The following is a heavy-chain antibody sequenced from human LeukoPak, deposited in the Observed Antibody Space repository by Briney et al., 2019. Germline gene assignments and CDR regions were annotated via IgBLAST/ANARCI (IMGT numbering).Heavy chain of an antibody. V-gene: IGHV3-23*01. D-gene: IGHD1-26*01. CDR2: INGNGAAT. Sequence: GGSLRLSCAASGFIFSSYSMNWVRQAPGKGLEWVSTINGNGAATYYADSFKGRFLISRDDSKSTVYLRMNKLRVEDSGLYYCANGLAASGNFLLRDYYYFIDVWGKGTTVIVS. CDR3: ANGLAASGNFLLRDYYYFIDV. CDR1: GFIFSSYS. J-gene: IGHJ6*03.